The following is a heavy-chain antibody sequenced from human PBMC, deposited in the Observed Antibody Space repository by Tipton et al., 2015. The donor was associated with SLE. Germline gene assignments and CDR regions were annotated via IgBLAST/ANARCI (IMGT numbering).Heavy chain of an antibody. CDR3: AKFEKTTDFYLDS. Sequence: VQLVQSGGGLIQSGGSLRLSCATSGFTFSSYALSWVSRAPGKGLEWVSAISGGGGSTYYADFVKGRFSISIDKSKKTLFLQMNSLRVDDTATYYCAKFEKTTDFYLDSWGQGTLVSVSS. V-gene: IGHV3-23*04. D-gene: IGHD1/OR15-1a*01. CDR2: ISGGGGST. J-gene: IGHJ4*02. CDR1: GFTFSSYA.